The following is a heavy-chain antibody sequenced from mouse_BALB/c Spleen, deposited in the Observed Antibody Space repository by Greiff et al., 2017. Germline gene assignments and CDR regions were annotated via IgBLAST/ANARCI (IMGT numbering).Heavy chain of an antibody. CDR3: ARGTARARAMDY. D-gene: IGHD3-2*01. Sequence: EVQGVESGPGLVKPSQSLSLTCTVTGYSITSDYAWNWIRQFPGSKLEWMGYISYSGSTSYNPSLKSRISITRDTSKNQFFLQLNSVTTEDTATYYCARGTARARAMDYWGQGTSVTVSS. J-gene: IGHJ4*01. V-gene: IGHV3-2*02. CDR1: GYSITSDYA. CDR2: ISYSGST.